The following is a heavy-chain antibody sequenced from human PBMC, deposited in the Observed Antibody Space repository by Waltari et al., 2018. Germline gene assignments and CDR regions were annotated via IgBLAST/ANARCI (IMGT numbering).Heavy chain of an antibody. Sequence: EVQLVESGGGLVQPGGSLRLSWEASGFIISTYWNHWGRQGPGKGLVLVSRIDNGDGSGTSYADSVKGRFTISRDNAKNTLYLQMNSLRAEDTGVYYCARDHYYSKDVWGTGTTVTVSS. CDR1: GFIISTYW. CDR2: IDNGDGSGT. J-gene: IGHJ6*04. CDR3: ARDHYYSKDV. V-gene: IGHV3-74*01.